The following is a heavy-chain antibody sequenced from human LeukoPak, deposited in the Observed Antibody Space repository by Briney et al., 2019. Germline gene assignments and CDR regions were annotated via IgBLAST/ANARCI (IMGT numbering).Heavy chain of an antibody. J-gene: IGHJ4*02. D-gene: IGHD3-22*01. CDR2: ISGDGRST. CDR1: GFTFRTYW. Sequence: GGSLRLSCAASGFTFRTYWMHWVRRAPGKGLIWVSRISGDGRSTSYADSVEGRFTISRDNAKNTLYLQMHSLRAEVTAVYYCAAFYYDPAYWGQGTLVTVSS. CDR3: AAFYYDPAY. V-gene: IGHV3-74*01.